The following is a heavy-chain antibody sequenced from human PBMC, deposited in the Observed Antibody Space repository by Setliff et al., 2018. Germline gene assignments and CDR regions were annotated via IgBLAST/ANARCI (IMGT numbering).Heavy chain of an antibody. CDR2: ISPSGST. CDR1: GASISSGGYY. D-gene: IGHD1-26*01. J-gene: IGHJ4*02. CDR3: ARSPSSGAYWNPRPFYSDY. V-gene: IGHV4-61*09. Sequence: SETLSLTCTVSGASISSGGYYWTWTRQPAGKALEWIGHISPSGSTTYNPSLKSRVTISPDTSKNHFSLKVNSVTAAGTALYYCARSPSSGAYWNPRPFYSDYWGQGTLVTVSS.